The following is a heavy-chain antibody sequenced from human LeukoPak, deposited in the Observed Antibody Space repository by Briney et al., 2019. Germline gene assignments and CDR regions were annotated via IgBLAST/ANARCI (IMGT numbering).Heavy chain of an antibody. Sequence: PSETLSLTCTVSGGSISNYSWNWIRQPPGKGLEWIGYIYYNGRTNYNPSLKSRVTMSVDTSKIQFSLKLSSVTAADTAVYYCARGRRGSQWLVGSVLVTSDYWGQGTLVTVSS. CDR3: ARGRRGSQWLVGSVLVTSDY. D-gene: IGHD6-19*01. J-gene: IGHJ4*02. V-gene: IGHV4-59*12. CDR2: IYYNGRT. CDR1: GGSISNYS.